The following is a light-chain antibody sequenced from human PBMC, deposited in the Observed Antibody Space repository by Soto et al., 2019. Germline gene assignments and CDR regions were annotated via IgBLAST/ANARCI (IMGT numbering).Light chain of an antibody. J-gene: IGKJ2*01. V-gene: IGKV3-15*01. CDR2: GAS. CDR1: QSVSSN. CDR3: QQYNNLPRT. Sequence: EIVMTQSPTSLSVSPGQRATLSCRASQSVSSNLAWYQQKPGQAPRLLIYGASTRATGIPARFSGSGSGTEFTLTIGSLQSEDFAVYYCQQYNNLPRTFGQGTKLEI.